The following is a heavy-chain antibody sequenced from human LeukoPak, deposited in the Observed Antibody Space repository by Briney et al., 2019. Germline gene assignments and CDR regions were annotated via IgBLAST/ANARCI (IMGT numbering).Heavy chain of an antibody. V-gene: IGHV4-59*01. CDR1: GGSISSYY. J-gene: IGHJ4*02. CDR3: VANGWYCLEY. CDR2: IYYSGST. D-gene: IGHD6-19*01. Sequence: SETLSLTCTVSGGSISSYYWSWIRQPPGKGLEWIGYIYYSGSTNYNPSLKSRVTISVDTSKNQFSLKLSSVTAADTAVYYCVANGWYCLEYWGQGALVTVSS.